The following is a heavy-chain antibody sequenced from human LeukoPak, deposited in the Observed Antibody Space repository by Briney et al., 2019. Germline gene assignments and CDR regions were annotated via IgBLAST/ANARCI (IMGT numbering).Heavy chain of an antibody. CDR1: GYTFTTCG. CDR3: ARDRNLGAVAGTRNDY. V-gene: IGHV1-18*01. CDR2: ISAYNGNT. D-gene: IGHD6-13*01. Sequence: ASVKVSCKASGYTFTTCGISWVRQAPGQGLEWMGWISAYNGNTNYAQKVQGRVSMTTATSTSTAYMELRSLRSDDTAVYYCARDRNLGAVAGTRNDYWGQGTLVTVSS. J-gene: IGHJ4*02.